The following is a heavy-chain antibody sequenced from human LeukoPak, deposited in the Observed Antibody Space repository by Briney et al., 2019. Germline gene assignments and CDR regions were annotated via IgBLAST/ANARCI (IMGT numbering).Heavy chain of an antibody. CDR2: IKSKTDGGTK. CDR1: GCTISNAW. D-gene: IGHD4-17*01. CDR3: STELYGEDDDY. Sequence: GRSLSLTCAASGCTISNAWMSWVRQAQGKGRERVGRIKSKTDGGTKDYAAPERRRSTISSDASNHTLYLQMNGLKTEHAAVYCGSTELYGEDDDYWGEGALVTVSP. J-gene: IGHJ4*02. V-gene: IGHV3-15*01.